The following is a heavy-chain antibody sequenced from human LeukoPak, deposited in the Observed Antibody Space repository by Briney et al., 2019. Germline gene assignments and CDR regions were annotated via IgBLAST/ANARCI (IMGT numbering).Heavy chain of an antibody. CDR1: GFSFSSYA. J-gene: IGHJ6*02. V-gene: IGHV3-23*01. D-gene: IGHD6-19*01. CDR3: ARENVLAVAARDYYHGMDV. Sequence: GGSLRLSCAASGFSFSSYAMSWVRQAPGKGLEWVSAFSGSGDTTYYADSVKGRFTISRDISKNTLYLQMNSLRVEDTAVYYCARENVLAVAARDYYHGMDVWGQGTTVTVSS. CDR2: FSGSGDTT.